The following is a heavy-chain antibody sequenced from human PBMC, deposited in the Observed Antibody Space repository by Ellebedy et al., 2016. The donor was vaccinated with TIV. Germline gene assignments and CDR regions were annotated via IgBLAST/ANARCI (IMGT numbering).Heavy chain of an antibody. J-gene: IGHJ4*02. Sequence: PGGSLRLSCAGSGFSFGSYGMHWVRQAPGKGLEWVASISPDGSKKDSADSVKGRFTISRDNSQNILLLQMNSLRADDTAVYYCAKAGYYDSSGYYYYFEHWGQGTLVTVSS. D-gene: IGHD3-22*01. CDR2: ISPDGSKK. V-gene: IGHV3-30*18. CDR1: GFSFGSYG. CDR3: AKAGYYDSSGYYYYFEH.